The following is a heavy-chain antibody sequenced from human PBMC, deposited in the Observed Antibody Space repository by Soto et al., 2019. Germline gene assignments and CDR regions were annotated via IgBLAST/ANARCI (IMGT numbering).Heavy chain of an antibody. Sequence: SETLSLTCVVSGGSFSGYYWNWIRQPPGKGLEWIGEINHSGSTNYNPSLKSRVTISVDTSKNQLSLRLSSVTVADTAMYYCEVRYCSSTSCSTLDSWGQGTLVTVSS. CDR2: INHSGST. CDR1: GGSFSGYY. CDR3: EVRYCSSTSCSTLDS. D-gene: IGHD2-2*01. J-gene: IGHJ4*02. V-gene: IGHV4-34*01.